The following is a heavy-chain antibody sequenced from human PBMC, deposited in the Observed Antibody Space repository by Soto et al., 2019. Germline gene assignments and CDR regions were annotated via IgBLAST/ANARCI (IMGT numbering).Heavy chain of an antibody. CDR3: ARDMGFYSDDY. V-gene: IGHV3-33*01. CDR1: GFTFSHYG. D-gene: IGHD6-13*01. Sequence: QEQLVESGGGVVQSGGSLRLSCTASGFTFSHYGMHWVRQAPGKGLEWVAVMWSVGNKQHYADSVKGRFAVSRDTSKNALYLQMNSLRAEDTAVYYCARDMGFYSDDYWGQGTLVTVSS. J-gene: IGHJ4*02. CDR2: MWSVGNKQ.